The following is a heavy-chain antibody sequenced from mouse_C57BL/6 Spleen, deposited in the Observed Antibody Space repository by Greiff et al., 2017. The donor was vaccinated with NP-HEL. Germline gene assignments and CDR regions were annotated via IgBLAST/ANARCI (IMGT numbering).Heavy chain of an antibody. CDR3: TYGNSPYYYGC. CDR1: GYTFTDYE. CDR2: IDPETGGT. D-gene: IGHD2-1*01. V-gene: IGHV1-15*01. Sequence: QVQLQQSGAELVRPGASVTLSCKASGYTFTDYEMHWVKQTPVHGLEWIGAIDPETGGTAYNQKFKGKALLTADKSSSTAYMELRSLTSEDSAVYYCTYGNSPYYYGCWGKGTTLTVSS. J-gene: IGHJ2*01.